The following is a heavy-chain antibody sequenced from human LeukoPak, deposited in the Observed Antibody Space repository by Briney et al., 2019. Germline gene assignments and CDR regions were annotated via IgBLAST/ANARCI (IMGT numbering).Heavy chain of an antibody. V-gene: IGHV1-69*05. Sequence: GASVKVSCKASGGTFSSYAISWVRQAPGQGLEWMGGIIPIFGTANYAQKFQGRVTITTDESTSTAYMELSSLRSEDTAVYYCAINYYDSSGQVLPFDYWGQGTLVTVSS. D-gene: IGHD3-22*01. CDR3: AINYYDSSGQVLPFDY. CDR1: GGTFSSYA. J-gene: IGHJ4*02. CDR2: IIPIFGTA.